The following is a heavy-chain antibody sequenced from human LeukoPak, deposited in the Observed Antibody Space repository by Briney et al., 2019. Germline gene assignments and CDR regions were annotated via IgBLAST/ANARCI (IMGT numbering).Heavy chain of an antibody. Sequence: SVKVSCKASGGTFSSYAISWVRQAPGQGLEWMGRITPIFGIANYAQKFQGRVTITADKSTSTAYMELSSLRSEDTAVYYCARVAVEMATMGAYYFDYWGQGTLVTVSS. V-gene: IGHV1-69*04. CDR3: ARVAVEMATMGAYYFDY. D-gene: IGHD5-24*01. CDR2: ITPIFGIA. CDR1: GGTFSSYA. J-gene: IGHJ4*02.